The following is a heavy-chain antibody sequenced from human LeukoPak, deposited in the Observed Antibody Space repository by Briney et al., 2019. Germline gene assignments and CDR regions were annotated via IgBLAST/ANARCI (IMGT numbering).Heavy chain of an antibody. J-gene: IGHJ5*01. V-gene: IGHV3-48*01. Sequence: GGSLRLSCAASGFTFSGNSMSWVRQAPGKGLEWLSYITSSSSAIYYADSVKGRFTISRDNAKNSLYLQVNSLRAEDTAVYYCARYNWLEFWGQGTLVTVSS. CDR3: ARYNWLEF. CDR2: ITSSSSAI. CDR1: GFTFSGNS.